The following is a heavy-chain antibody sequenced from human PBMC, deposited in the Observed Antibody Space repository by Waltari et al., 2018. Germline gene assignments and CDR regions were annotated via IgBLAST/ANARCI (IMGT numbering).Heavy chain of an antibody. Sequence: QVQLQESGPGLVKPSETLSLTCPVSGVSISSQYWSWIRQSPGKGREWIGYIFYIGSINYNPSLKSRVTISVDTSKSQFSLRLTSVTAADTAVYYCARGERNGLDYWGQGTLVTVSS. J-gene: IGHJ4*02. D-gene: IGHD1-26*01. CDR2: IFYIGSI. V-gene: IGHV4-59*11. CDR3: ARGERNGLDY. CDR1: GVSISSQY.